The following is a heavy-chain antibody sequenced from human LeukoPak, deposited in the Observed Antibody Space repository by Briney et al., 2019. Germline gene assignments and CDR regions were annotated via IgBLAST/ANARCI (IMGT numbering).Heavy chain of an antibody. CDR2: IYPGDSDT. Sequence: GESLKISCKGFGYSFTNYWIGWVRQMPGKGLEWMGIIYPGDSDTRYSPSFQGQVTISADKSISTAYLQWSSLKASDTAMYYCARHTLGSWYELDYWGQGTLVTVSS. J-gene: IGHJ4*02. CDR1: GYSFTNYW. CDR3: ARHTLGSWYELDY. D-gene: IGHD6-13*01. V-gene: IGHV5-51*01.